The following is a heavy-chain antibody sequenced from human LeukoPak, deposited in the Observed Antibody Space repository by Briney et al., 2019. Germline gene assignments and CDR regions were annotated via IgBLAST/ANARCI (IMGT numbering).Heavy chain of an antibody. Sequence: SGGSLRLSCAASGFTFSNDAMNWVRQAPGKGLEWVSAINGRGGSTFYADSVKGRFTISRDNSKNTLYLQMNTLRAEDTAVYYCAKTDPADWYYFDYWGQGTLVTVSS. D-gene: IGHD3-9*01. J-gene: IGHJ4*02. CDR3: AKTDPADWYYFDY. V-gene: IGHV3-23*01. CDR2: INGRGGST. CDR1: GFTFSNDA.